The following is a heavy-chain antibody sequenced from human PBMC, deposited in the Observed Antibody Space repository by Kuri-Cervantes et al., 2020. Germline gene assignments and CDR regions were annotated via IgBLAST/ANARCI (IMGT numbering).Heavy chain of an antibody. J-gene: IGHJ5*02. Sequence: GGSLRPSCAASGFTFSSYTMNWVRQAPGKGLEWVSSISSSSTYIHYADSVKGRFSISRDNSKNTLYLQLNSLRAEDTAVYYCAKVYLDHDFDPWGQGTLVTVSS. D-gene: IGHD2-2*03. CDR1: GFTFSSYT. V-gene: IGHV3-21*04. CDR2: ISSSSTYI. CDR3: AKVYLDHDFDP.